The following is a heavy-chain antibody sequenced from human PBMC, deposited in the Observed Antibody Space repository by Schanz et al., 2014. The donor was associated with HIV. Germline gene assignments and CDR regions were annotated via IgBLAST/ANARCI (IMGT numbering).Heavy chain of an antibody. CDR3: ARGGGNSEEFDF. D-gene: IGHD2-21*02. J-gene: IGHJ4*02. Sequence: EMKLVESGGGLIQPGGSLRLSCAASGFAVSSNYMSWVRQAPGAGLEWVSVIFAGGNTYYAESVKGRFTISRDSSKNTVSLQMTSLRVDDTAVYYCARGGGNSEEFDFWGQGTLVTVSS. V-gene: IGHV3-53*01. CDR2: IFAGGNT. CDR1: GFAVSSNY.